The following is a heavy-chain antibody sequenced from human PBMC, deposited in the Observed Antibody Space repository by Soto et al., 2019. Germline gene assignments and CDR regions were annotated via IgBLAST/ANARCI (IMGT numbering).Heavy chain of an antibody. CDR3: GTWRGSSRFDY. Sequence: GESLKISCKASGFTFSSYSLGWVRHMPGKGLQWMGNIFSSDSSAKYSPSFVGQVTISVDRSINTAYLQWSSLKASDTAIYYCGTWRGSSRFDYWGPGTLVTVSS. D-gene: IGHD2-2*01. CDR2: IFSSDSSA. V-gene: IGHV5-51*01. CDR1: GFTFSSYS. J-gene: IGHJ4*02.